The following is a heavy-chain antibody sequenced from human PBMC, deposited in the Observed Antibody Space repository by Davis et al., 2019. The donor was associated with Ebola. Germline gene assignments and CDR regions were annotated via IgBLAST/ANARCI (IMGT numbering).Heavy chain of an antibody. D-gene: IGHD5-12*01. J-gene: IGHJ4*02. Sequence: GGSLRLSCVVSGFTFDDHVMHWVRQAPGKGLEWVSGISWKSGSIGYVDSVKGRFTISRDNAKNSLYLQMNSLRAEDTAVYYCARGWMERWGQGTLVIVSS. V-gene: IGHV3-9*01. CDR2: ISWKSGSI. CDR3: ARGWMER. CDR1: GFTFDDHV.